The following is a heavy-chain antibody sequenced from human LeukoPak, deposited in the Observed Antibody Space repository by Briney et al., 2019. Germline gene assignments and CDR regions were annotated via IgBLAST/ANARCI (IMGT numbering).Heavy chain of an antibody. CDR2: IIPIFGTV. V-gene: IGHV1-69*13. J-gene: IGHJ4*02. D-gene: IGHD6-13*01. CDR3: ARHPPGAAGTLQYYFDY. CDR1: GGTFSSYA. Sequence: SVKVSCKASGGTFSSYAISWVRQAPGQGLEWMGGIIPIFGTVNYAQKFQGRVTITADESTSTAYMELSSLRSEDTAVYYCARHPPGAAGTLQYYFDYWGQGTLVTVSS.